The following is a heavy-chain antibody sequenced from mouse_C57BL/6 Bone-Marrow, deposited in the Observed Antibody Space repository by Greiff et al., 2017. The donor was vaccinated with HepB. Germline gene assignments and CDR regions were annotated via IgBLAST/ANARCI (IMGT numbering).Heavy chain of an antibody. CDR3: ARWYFDV. V-gene: IGHV1-15*01. CDR2: IDPETGGT. CDR1: GYTFTDYE. J-gene: IGHJ1*03. Sequence: QVQLKQSGAELVRPGASVTLSCKASGYTFTDYEMHWVKQTPVHGLEWIGAIDPETGGTAYNEKFKGKATLTADKSSSTAYMELRSLTSEDSAVYFCARWYFDVWGTGTTVTVSS.